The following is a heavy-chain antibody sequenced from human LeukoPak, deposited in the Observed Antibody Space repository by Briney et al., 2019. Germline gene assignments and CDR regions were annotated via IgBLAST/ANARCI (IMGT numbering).Heavy chain of an antibody. CDR3: ARGGPYEYVWGSYRPFDY. J-gene: IGHJ4*02. CDR1: GYTFTGYY. V-gene: IGHV1-2*06. Sequence: ASVKVSCKASGYTFTGYYMPWVRQAPGQGLEWMGRINPNSGGTNYAQKFQGRVTMTRDTSISTAYMELSRLRSDDTAVFYCARGGPYEYVWGSYRPFDYWGQGTLVTVSS. D-gene: IGHD3-16*02. CDR2: INPNSGGT.